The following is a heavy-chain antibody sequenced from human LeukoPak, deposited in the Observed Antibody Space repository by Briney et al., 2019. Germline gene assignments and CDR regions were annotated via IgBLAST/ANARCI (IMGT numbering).Heavy chain of an antibody. CDR3: ARDHGTDGTTFTLNFDC. V-gene: IGHV1-2*02. CDR1: VYTFTSYY. J-gene: IGHJ4*02. Sequence: ASVTVSFKSSVYTFTSYYIHWVRQAPGQGLEWMGWINPNSGGTNYAQKFQGGVTMTTDTSINTIYMELTRLTSDDTAVYYCARDHGTDGTTFTLNFDCWGQGTLVTVSS. D-gene: IGHD1-1*01. CDR2: INPNSGGT.